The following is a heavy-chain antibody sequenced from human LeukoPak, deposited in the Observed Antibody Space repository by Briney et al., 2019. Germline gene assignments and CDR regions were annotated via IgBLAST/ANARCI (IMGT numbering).Heavy chain of an antibody. V-gene: IGHV3-43*02. D-gene: IGHD3-22*01. Sequence: GGSLRLSCAASGFTFDDYAIHWVRQAPGKGLEWVSLISGDGGSTYYADSVKGRFTISRDNSKNSLYLQMNSLRTEDTALYYCAKDILDYYDSSGGLDAFDIWGQGTMITVSS. CDR1: GFTFDDYA. CDR2: ISGDGGST. CDR3: AKDILDYYDSSGGLDAFDI. J-gene: IGHJ3*02.